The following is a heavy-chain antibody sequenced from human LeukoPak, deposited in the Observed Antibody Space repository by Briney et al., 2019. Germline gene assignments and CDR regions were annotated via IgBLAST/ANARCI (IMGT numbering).Heavy chain of an antibody. CDR1: GFTFSSYA. Sequence: GGSLRLSCAASGFTFSSYAMSWVRQAPGKGLEWVSAISGSGGSTYYADSVKGRFTISRDNSKNTLYLQMSSLRAEDTAMYYCAKDPYSYGSYFDYWGQGTLVTVSS. V-gene: IGHV3-23*01. J-gene: IGHJ4*02. D-gene: IGHD5-18*01. CDR3: AKDPYSYGSYFDY. CDR2: ISGSGGST.